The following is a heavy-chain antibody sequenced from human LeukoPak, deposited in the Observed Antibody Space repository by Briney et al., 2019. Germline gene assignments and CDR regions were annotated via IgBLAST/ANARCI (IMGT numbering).Heavy chain of an antibody. CDR2: IYPGDSDT. CDR3: ARQATNYDSSGYYSYYFDY. CDR1: GYIFTNYL. Sequence: GASLKISCKGSGYIFTNYLIGWVRQVPGKGLEWMGIIYPGDSDTRYSPSFQGQVTISADKSINTAYLQWSSLKASDTAMYYCARQATNYDSSGYYSYYFDYWGQGTLVTVST. D-gene: IGHD3-22*01. V-gene: IGHV5-51*01. J-gene: IGHJ4*02.